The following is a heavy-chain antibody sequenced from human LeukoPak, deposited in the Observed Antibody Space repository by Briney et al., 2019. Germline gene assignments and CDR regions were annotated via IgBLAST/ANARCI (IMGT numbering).Heavy chain of an antibody. V-gene: IGHV3-48*01. CDR1: GFTFSSYS. CDR2: ISSSSSTI. J-gene: IGHJ4*02. CDR3: ARGYSYGFDY. D-gene: IGHD5-18*01. Sequence: GGSLRLSCAASGFTFSSYSMNWVRQAPGKGLERVSYISSSSSTIYYADSVKGRFTISRDNAKNSLYLQMNSLRAEDTALYYCARGYSYGFDYWGQGTLVTVSS.